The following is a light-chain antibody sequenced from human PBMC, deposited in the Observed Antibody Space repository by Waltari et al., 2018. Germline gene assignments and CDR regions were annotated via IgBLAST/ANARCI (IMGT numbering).Light chain of an antibody. CDR1: QSVSRW. Sequence: DIQMTQSPASLSASVGDRVTITCRASQSVSRWLAWYQQKPGAAPNLLIYEASKLHSGVPSRFSGDGSGTEFTLTISSLQPDDFVTYFCQQYNTYRTFGQGTKVEI. V-gene: IGKV1-5*03. CDR3: QQYNTYRT. CDR2: EAS. J-gene: IGKJ1*01.